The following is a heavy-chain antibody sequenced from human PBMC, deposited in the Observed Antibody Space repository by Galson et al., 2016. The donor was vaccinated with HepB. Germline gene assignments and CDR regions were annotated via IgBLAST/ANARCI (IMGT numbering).Heavy chain of an antibody. Sequence: SLRLSCAASGFTFTRYTMNWVRRSPGKGLEWVSSISGGSSYKYYADSVKGRFTISRDNSKNSLYLQMNSLRAEDTAIYFCARTPGYSGTWYDAFDIWGPGTIVTVSS. D-gene: IGHD6-13*01. CDR2: ISGGSSYK. CDR3: ARTPGYSGTWYDAFDI. J-gene: IGHJ3*02. CDR1: GFTFTRYT. V-gene: IGHV3-21*01.